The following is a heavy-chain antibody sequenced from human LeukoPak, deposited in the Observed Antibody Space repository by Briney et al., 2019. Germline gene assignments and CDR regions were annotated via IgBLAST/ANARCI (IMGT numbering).Heavy chain of an antibody. CDR1: GFTFSSYA. V-gene: IGHV3-21*01. D-gene: IGHD6-19*01. Sequence: PGGSLRLSCAASGFTFSSYAMHWVRQAPGKGLEWVSSISSSSSYIYYADSVKGRFTISRDNAKNSLYLQMNSLRAEDTAVYYCARDSSGWLNAFDIWGQGTMVTVSS. CDR3: ARDSSGWLNAFDI. CDR2: ISSSSSYI. J-gene: IGHJ3*02.